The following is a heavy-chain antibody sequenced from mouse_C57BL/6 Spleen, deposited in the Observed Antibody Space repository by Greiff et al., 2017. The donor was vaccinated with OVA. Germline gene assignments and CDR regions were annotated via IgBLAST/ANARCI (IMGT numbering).Heavy chain of an antibody. Sequence: EVKLQESGGGLVQPGGSLKLSCAASGFTFSDYYMYWVRQTPEKRLEWVAYISNGGGSTYYPDTVKGRFTISRDNAKNTLYLQMSRLKSEDTAMYDCARQGDGYYREPFAYWGQGTLVTVSA. CDR2: ISNGGGST. D-gene: IGHD2-3*01. CDR1: GFTFSDYY. V-gene: IGHV5-12*01. CDR3: ARQGDGYYREPFAY. J-gene: IGHJ3*01.